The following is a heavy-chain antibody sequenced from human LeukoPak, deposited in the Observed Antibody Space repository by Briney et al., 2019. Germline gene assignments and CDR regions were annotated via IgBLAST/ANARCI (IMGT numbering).Heavy chain of an antibody. D-gene: IGHD6-19*01. Sequence: GASVKVSCKASGYTFTNYYMHWVRQAPGQGLEWMGIINPSDGRTSYGQKFQGRVTMTRDTSTSTVYMELSSLRSEDTAVYYCARDLKMGYSSGRYSWGTGSSNDYWGQGTLVTVSS. V-gene: IGHV1-46*01. CDR2: INPSDGRT. J-gene: IGHJ4*02. CDR1: GYTFTNYY. CDR3: ARDLKMGYSSGRYSWGTGSSNDY.